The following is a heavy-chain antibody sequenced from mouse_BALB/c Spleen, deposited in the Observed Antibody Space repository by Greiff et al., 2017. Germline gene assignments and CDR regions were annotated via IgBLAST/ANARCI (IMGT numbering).Heavy chain of an antibody. Sequence: VQLKQSGAELVKPGASVKLSCTASGFNIKDTYMHWVKQRPEQGLEWIGRIDPANGNTKYDPKFQGKATITADTSSNTAYLQLSSLTSEDTAVYYCARSHYGSLDYWGQGTTLTVSS. V-gene: IGHV14-3*02. CDR2: IDPANGNT. CDR1: GFNIKDTY. CDR3: ARSHYGSLDY. D-gene: IGHD1-1*01. J-gene: IGHJ2*01.